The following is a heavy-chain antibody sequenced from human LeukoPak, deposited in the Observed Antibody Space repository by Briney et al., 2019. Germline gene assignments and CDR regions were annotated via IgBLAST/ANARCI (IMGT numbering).Heavy chain of an antibody. CDR3: ARARESMVRGVITTSDFDY. CDR2: IKQDGSEK. J-gene: IGHJ4*02. D-gene: IGHD3-10*01. V-gene: IGHV3-7*01. Sequence: GGSLRLSCAASGFTFSSYWMSWVRQAPGKGLEWVANIKQDGSEKYYVDSVKGRFTISRDNAKNSLYLQMNSLRAEDTAVYYCARARESMVRGVITTSDFDYWGQGTLVTVSS. CDR1: GFTFSSYW.